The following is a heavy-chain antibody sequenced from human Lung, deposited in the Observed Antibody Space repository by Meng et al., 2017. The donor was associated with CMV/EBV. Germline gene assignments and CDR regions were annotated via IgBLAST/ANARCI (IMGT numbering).Heavy chain of an antibody. D-gene: IGHD6-19*01. V-gene: IGHV4-4*02. Sequence: QVQLLEAGPGLVKLSGTLSLTCAVSGGSISSSNWWSWVRQPPGKGLEWIGEIYHSGSTNYNPSLKSRVTISVDKSKNQFSLKLSSVTAADTAVYYCASFPPPGKQWLVTDYWGQGTLVTVSS. J-gene: IGHJ4*02. CDR3: ASFPPPGKQWLVTDY. CDR2: IYHSGST. CDR1: GGSISSSNW.